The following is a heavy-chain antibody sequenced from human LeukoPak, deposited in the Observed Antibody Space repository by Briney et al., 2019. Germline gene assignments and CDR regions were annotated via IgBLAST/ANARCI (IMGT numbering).Heavy chain of an antibody. V-gene: IGHV1-69*04. CDR2: IIPILGIA. D-gene: IGHD3-9*01. J-gene: IGHJ4*02. CDR1: GGTFSSYA. CDR3: ARSARPKRGYDILTGTPDY. Sequence: SVKVFCKASGGTFSSYAISWVRQAPGQGLEWMGRIIPILGIANYAQKFQGRVTITADKSTSTAYMELSSLRSEDTAVYYCARSARPKRGYDILTGTPDYWGQGTLVTVSS.